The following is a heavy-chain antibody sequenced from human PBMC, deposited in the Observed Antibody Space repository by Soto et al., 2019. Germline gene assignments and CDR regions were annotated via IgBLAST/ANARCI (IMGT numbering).Heavy chain of an antibody. D-gene: IGHD5-12*01. V-gene: IGHV1-24*01. J-gene: IGHJ6*02. Sequence: QVQLVQSGAEVKKPGASVKVSCKVSGYTLTELSMHWVRQAPGKGLEWMGGFDPEDGETIYAQKFQGRVTMTEDTTTDTAYMELSSLKSEDTAMNYCATDTSNGYNYPSLYGMDVWGQGTTVTVSS. CDR1: GYTLTELS. CDR2: FDPEDGET. CDR3: ATDTSNGYNYPSLYGMDV.